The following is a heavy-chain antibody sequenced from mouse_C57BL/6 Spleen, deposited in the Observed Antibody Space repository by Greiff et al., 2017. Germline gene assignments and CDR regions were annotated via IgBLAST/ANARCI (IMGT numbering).Heavy chain of an antibody. CDR3: TTNYYGSGFAY. J-gene: IGHJ3*01. CDR1: GFNIKDYY. Sequence: VQLQQPGAELVRPGASVKLSCTASGFNIKDYYMHWVKQRPEQGLEWIGRIDPEDGDTEYAPKFQGKATMTADTSSNTAYLQLSSLTTEDTAVYYWTTNYYGSGFAYWGQGTLVTVSA. CDR2: IDPEDGDT. D-gene: IGHD1-1*01. V-gene: IGHV14-1*01.